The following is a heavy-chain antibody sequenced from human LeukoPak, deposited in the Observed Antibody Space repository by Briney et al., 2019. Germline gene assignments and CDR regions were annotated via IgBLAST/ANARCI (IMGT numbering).Heavy chain of an antibody. CDR2: VNPEDDET. CDR3: ASPSIAARFHYYYYYMDV. D-gene: IGHD6-6*01. CDR1: GYTFTDYS. J-gene: IGHJ6*03. Sequence: ASVKISCNVPGYTFTDYSIHWLQQAPGKGLEWLGLVNPEDDETIYSEKFQGRITMTADTSTDTAFMELSSLRSEDTAVYYCASPSIAARFHYYYYYMDVWGKGTTVTVSS. V-gene: IGHV1-69-2*01.